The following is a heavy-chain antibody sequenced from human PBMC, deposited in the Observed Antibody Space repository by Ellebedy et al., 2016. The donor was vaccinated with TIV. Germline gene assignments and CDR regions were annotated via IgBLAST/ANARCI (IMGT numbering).Heavy chain of an antibody. J-gene: IGHJ6*02. D-gene: IGHD3-10*01. CDR3: AKASQRAYYYGSGSYYLWRNYYGMDV. Sequence: PGGSLRLSCAASGFTFSSYAMSWVRQAPGKGLEWVSAISGSGGSTYYADSVKGRFTISRDNSKNTLYLQMNSLRAEDTAVYYCAKASQRAYYYGSGSYYLWRNYYGMDVWGQGTTVTVSS. V-gene: IGHV3-23*01. CDR2: ISGSGGST. CDR1: GFTFSSYA.